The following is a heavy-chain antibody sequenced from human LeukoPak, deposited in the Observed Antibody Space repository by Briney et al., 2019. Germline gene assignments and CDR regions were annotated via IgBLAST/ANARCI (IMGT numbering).Heavy chain of an antibody. Sequence: GGSLRLYCAASGFTFSNYWMHWVRQAPGKGLVWVSRINNGGSRTMYADSVRGRFTISRDNARNTLYLQMNSLRAGDTAIYYCATGGSDSSDYFFGFYWGQGTLVTVSS. CDR1: GFTFSNYW. D-gene: IGHD3-22*01. CDR2: INNGGSRT. J-gene: IGHJ4*02. V-gene: IGHV3-74*03. CDR3: ATGGSDSSDYFFGFY.